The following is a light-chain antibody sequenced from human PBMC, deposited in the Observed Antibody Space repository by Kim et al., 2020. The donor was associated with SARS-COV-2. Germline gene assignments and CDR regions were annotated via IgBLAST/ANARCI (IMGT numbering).Light chain of an antibody. J-gene: IGKJ1*01. V-gene: IGKV1-27*01. Sequence: ASVGDGVPITCRASQGISNYLAWYQQKPGEAPKLLIYAASTLQFGVSTRFSGSGSGTEFTLTISDLQPEDVATYYCQKYDTAPWTFGHGTKVDIK. CDR2: AAS. CDR1: QGISNY. CDR3: QKYDTAPWT.